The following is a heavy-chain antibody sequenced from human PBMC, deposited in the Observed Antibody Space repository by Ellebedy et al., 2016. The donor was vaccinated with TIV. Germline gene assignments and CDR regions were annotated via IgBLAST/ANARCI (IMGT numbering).Heavy chain of an antibody. CDR1: GFTFSSYA. D-gene: IGHD2-8*01. Sequence: GESLKISCAASGFTFSSYAMTWVRQPPGKGLEWVSTITGSGDTTYYADSVKGRFTISRDNSKNTLYLQMDSLRAADTAMYYCAQHCFNRVCGARWFDPWGQGTLVTVSS. CDR3: AQHCFNRVCGARWFDP. V-gene: IGHV3-23*01. CDR2: ITGSGDTT. J-gene: IGHJ5*02.